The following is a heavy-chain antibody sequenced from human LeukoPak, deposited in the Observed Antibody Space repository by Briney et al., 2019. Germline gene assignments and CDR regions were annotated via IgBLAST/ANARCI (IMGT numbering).Heavy chain of an antibody. CDR2: INAGNGNT. J-gene: IGHJ5*02. V-gene: IGHV1-3*01. CDR3: ARGTYYYDSSGYYWFDP. D-gene: IGHD3-22*01. Sequence: ASVKVSCTASGYTFTSYAMHWVRQAPGQRLEWMGWINAGNGNTKYSQKFQGRVTITRDTSASTAYMELSSLRSEDTAVYYCARGTYYYDSSGYYWFDPWGQGTLVTVSS. CDR1: GYTFTSYA.